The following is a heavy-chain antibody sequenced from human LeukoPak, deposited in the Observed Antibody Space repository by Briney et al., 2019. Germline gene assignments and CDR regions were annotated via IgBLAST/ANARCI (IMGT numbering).Heavy chain of an antibody. V-gene: IGHV3-23*01. D-gene: IGHD2-15*01. Sequence: GGSLRLSCAASGFTFSSYAISWVRKAPGKGLEWVSGISGSTGSTYYVDSVKGRFTISRDNSKNTLYLQMNSLRAEDTAVYYCAKQKGVSWYSEEDYWGQGTLVTVSS. CDR1: GFTFSSYA. CDR2: ISGSTGST. CDR3: AKQKGVSWYSEEDY. J-gene: IGHJ4*02.